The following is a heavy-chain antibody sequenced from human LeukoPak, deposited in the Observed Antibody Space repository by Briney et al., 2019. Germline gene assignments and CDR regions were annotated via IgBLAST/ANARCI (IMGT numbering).Heavy chain of an antibody. CDR1: GGSISSGGYY. J-gene: IGHJ4*02. CDR3: ARGAGDYGGTYYFDY. V-gene: IGHV4-31*03. D-gene: IGHD4-23*01. Sequence: SQTLSLNCTVSGGSISSGGYYWSWIRQHPGKGLEWIGYIYYSGSTYYNPSLKSRVTISVDTSKNQFSLKLSSVTAADTAVYYCARGAGDYGGTYYFDYWGQGTLVTVSS. CDR2: IYYSGST.